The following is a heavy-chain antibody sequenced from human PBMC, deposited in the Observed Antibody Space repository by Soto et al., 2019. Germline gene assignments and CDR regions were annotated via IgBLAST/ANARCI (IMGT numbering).Heavy chain of an antibody. CDR2: IYHSGTT. Sequence: QLQLQESGSGLVKPSQTLSLTCAVSGGSISSGGYSWSWIRQPPGKGLEWIGYIYHSGTTYYNPSLKSRVTISLDRSKNQFSLKLSSVTAADTAVYSCARDGSGWAADDTYFDYWGQGTLVTVSS. J-gene: IGHJ4*02. V-gene: IGHV4-30-2*01. CDR3: ARDGSGWAADDTYFDY. CDR1: GGSISSGGYS. D-gene: IGHD6-19*01.